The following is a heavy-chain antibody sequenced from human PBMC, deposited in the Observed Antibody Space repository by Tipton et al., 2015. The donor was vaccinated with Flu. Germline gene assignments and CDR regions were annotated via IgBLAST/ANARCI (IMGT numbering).Heavy chain of an antibody. CDR1: GGSISSYY. V-gene: IGHV4-59*01. D-gene: IGHD3-16*01. CDR3: ARDSSKWAHGGATDY. J-gene: IGHJ4*02. CDR2: FYYSGST. Sequence: TLSLTCTVSGGSISSYYWSWIRQPPGKGLEWIGYFYYSGSTNYNPSLKSRVTISVDTSKNDFSLKLSSVTAADTAVYYCARDSSKWAHGGATDYWRQGTLVTVSS.